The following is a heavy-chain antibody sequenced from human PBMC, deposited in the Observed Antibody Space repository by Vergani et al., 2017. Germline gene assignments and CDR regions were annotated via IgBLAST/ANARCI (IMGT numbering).Heavy chain of an antibody. V-gene: IGHV4-31*03. J-gene: IGHJ5*02. Sequence: QVPLQESGPGLVKPSQTLSLTCTVSGGSISSGGYYWSWIRQHPGKGLEWIGYIYYSGSTYYNPSLKSRVTISVDTSKNQFSLKLSSVTAADTAVYYCARGRFGDGNWFDPWGQGTLVTVSS. D-gene: IGHD3-10*01. CDR1: GGSISSGGYY. CDR3: ARGRFGDGNWFDP. CDR2: IYYSGST.